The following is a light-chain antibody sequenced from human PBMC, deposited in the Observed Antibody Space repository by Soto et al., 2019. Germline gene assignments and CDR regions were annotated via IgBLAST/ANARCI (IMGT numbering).Light chain of an antibody. J-gene: IGKJ4*01. CDR3: QQYNSYPS. CDR1: QSISSW. V-gene: IGKV1-5*03. CDR2: KAS. Sequence: DIQMTQSPSTLSASVGDRVTITCRASQSISSWLAWYQQKPGKAPKLPIYKASSLESGVPSRFSGSGSGTEFTLTISSLQPDDFATSYCQQYNSYPSFGGGTKVEIK.